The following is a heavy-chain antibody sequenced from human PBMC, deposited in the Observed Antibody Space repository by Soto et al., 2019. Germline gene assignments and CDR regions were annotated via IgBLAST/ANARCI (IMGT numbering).Heavy chain of an antibody. J-gene: IGHJ5*02. Sequence: QLQLQESGPGLVKPSKTLSLTCSVSGGSISSSSYFWGWIRQPPGKGLEWIGSIYYSGSTYYNPSLKSRVTVSVDPAKNHFSLKLSSVTAADPAVYYCARHPSDFWFDPWGQGTLVTVSS. D-gene: IGHD2-21*02. CDR2: IYYSGST. CDR3: ARHPSDFWFDP. CDR1: GGSISSSSYF. V-gene: IGHV4-39*01.